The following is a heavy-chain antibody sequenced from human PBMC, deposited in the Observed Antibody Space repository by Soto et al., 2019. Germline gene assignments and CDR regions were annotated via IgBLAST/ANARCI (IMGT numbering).Heavy chain of an antibody. CDR3: AKVVSASGLAD. V-gene: IGHV3-23*01. Sequence: PGGSLRLSCTASGASGFMFSRYAMGWVRQAPGKGLEWVSSITGSGGTTYYADSVKGRFTTSRDNSRNMLYLQMNSLRAEETAVYYCAKVVSASGLADWGQGTLVTVSS. D-gene: IGHD2-15*01. CDR1: GFMFSRYA. J-gene: IGHJ4*02. CDR2: ITGSGGTT.